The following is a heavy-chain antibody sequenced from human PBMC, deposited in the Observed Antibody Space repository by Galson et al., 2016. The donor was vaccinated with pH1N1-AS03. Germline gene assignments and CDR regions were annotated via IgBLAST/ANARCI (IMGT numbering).Heavy chain of an antibody. CDR2: IYTGGDT. CDR1: GLSVAKNY. Sequence: SLRLSCAVSGLSVAKNYMSWVRQAPGKGLEWVSSIYTGGDTFYTDSVRSRFTISRDDSTNTLYLQMNSLRAADTAMYYCAGVDSSTYSDGWVPFDYWGQGTLVTVSS. V-gene: IGHV3-53*01. CDR3: AGVDSSTYSDGWVPFDY. J-gene: IGHJ4*02. D-gene: IGHD5-24*01.